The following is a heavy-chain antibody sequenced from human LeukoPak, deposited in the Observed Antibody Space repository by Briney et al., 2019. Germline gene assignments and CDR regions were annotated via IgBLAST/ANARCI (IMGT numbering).Heavy chain of an antibody. Sequence: GGSLRLSCAASGFTFSSYAMSWVRQAPGKGLEWVSAISGSGGSTNYADSVKGRFTISRDNSKNTLYLQMNSLRAEDTAVYYCAKDRRHYYDSSGEKGVFDYWGQGTLVTVSS. CDR3: AKDRRHYYDSSGEKGVFDY. J-gene: IGHJ4*02. V-gene: IGHV3-23*01. D-gene: IGHD3-22*01. CDR1: GFTFSSYA. CDR2: ISGSGGST.